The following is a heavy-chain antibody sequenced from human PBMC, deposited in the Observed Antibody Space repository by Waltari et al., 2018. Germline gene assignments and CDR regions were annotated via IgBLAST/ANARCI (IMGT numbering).Heavy chain of an antibody. V-gene: IGHV4-61*02. J-gene: IGHJ4*01. CDR2: IYKYGNT. CDR1: ADSIPSGSYH. CDR3: TRDAAGGIDF. D-gene: IGHD6-25*01. Sequence: QVQLQESGPGLVKPSHTLSLICSVSADSIPSGSYHWSWIRQPAGEGLEFIGRIYKYGNTIYNPSLKGRVTISMDTSKNQFSLRLESVTATDTAVYYCTRDAAGGIDFWGQELWSPSPQ.